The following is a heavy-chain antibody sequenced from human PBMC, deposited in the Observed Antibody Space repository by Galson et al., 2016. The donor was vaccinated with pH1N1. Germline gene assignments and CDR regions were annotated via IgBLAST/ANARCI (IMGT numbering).Heavy chain of an antibody. CDR1: GGSISSGGHY. J-gene: IGHJ4*02. CDR3: ARARAPEYFDWLSYFDS. V-gene: IGHV4-31*03. Sequence: LSLTCTVSGGSISSGGHYWNWIRQHPVKGLEWIGSIYYSGITYYNPSVTSRVTISVDTSKNQFSLKLNSVTAADTAVYYCARARAPEYFDWLSYFDSWGQGTPVTVSS. CDR2: IYYSGIT. D-gene: IGHD3-9*01.